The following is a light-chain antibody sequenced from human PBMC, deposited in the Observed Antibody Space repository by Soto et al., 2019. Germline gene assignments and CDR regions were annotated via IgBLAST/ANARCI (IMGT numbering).Light chain of an antibody. J-gene: IGLJ1*01. CDR3: SAYTSSSTNDV. Sequence: QSALTRPASVSGSPGQSITISCTGTSSDVGGYNYVSWYQQHPGKAPKLMIYEVSNRPSGVSNRFSGAKSGNTASLTFSGLQAEDEADYYCSAYTSSSTNDVFGTGTKLTVL. CDR2: EVS. CDR1: SSDVGGYNY. V-gene: IGLV2-14*01.